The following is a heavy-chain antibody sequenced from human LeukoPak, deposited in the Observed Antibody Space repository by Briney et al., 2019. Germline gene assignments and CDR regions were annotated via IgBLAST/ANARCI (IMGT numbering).Heavy chain of an antibody. CDR1: GYTFTSYY. CDR2: INPNSGGT. CDR3: ARDQSSRDGCADY. J-gene: IGHJ4*02. Sequence: ASVKVSCKASGYTFTSYYMHWVRQAPGQGLEWMGWINPNSGGTNYAQKFQGRVTMTRDTSISTAYMELSRLRSDDTAVYYCARDQSSRDGCADYWGQGTLVTVSS. D-gene: IGHD5-24*01. V-gene: IGHV1-2*02.